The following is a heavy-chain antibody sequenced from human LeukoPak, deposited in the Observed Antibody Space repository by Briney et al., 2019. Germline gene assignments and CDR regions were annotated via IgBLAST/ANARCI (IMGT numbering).Heavy chain of an antibody. Sequence: ASVKVSCKASGGTFSSYAISWVRQAPGQGLEWMGGIIPIFGTANYAQKFQGRVTITADESTSTAYMELSSLRSEETAVYYCAREGLRYFDWLSKYWSHDAFDIWGQGTMVTVSS. V-gene: IGHV1-69*01. J-gene: IGHJ3*02. CDR1: GGTFSSYA. CDR2: IIPIFGTA. CDR3: AREGLRYFDWLSKYWSHDAFDI. D-gene: IGHD3-9*01.